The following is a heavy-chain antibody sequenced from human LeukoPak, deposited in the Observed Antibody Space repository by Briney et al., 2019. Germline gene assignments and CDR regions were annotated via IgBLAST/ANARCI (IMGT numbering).Heavy chain of an antibody. V-gene: IGHV1-18*01. CDR3: ARVPMSIVRATFNWFDP. J-gene: IGHJ5*02. CDR2: ISAYNGNT. CDR1: GYTFTSYG. D-gene: IGHD1-26*01. Sequence: ASVKVSCKASGYTFTSYGISWVRQAPGQGLEWMGWISAYNGNTNYAQKLQGRVTMTTDTSTSTAYMELRSLRSDDTAVYYCARVPMSIVRATFNWFDPWGQGTLVTVSS.